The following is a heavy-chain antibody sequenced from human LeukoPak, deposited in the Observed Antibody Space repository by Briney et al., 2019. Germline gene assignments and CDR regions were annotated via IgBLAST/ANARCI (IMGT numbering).Heavy chain of an antibody. D-gene: IGHD6-13*01. Sequence: ASVKVSCKASGYIFTSYAMQWVRQAPGQRLEWMGWINAGNGNTKYSQKFQGRVTITRDTSASTVYMELSSLRSEDTAVYYCARDIDRVFNWFDPWGQGTLVTVSS. V-gene: IGHV1-3*01. J-gene: IGHJ5*02. CDR2: INAGNGNT. CDR3: ARDIDRVFNWFDP. CDR1: GYIFTSYA.